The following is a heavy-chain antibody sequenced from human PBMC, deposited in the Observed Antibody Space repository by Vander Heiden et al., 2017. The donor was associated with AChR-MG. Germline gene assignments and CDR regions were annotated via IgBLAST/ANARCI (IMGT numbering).Heavy chain of an antibody. CDR1: GFTFSSYA. J-gene: IGHJ4*02. Sequence: EVQLLESGGGLVQPGGSLRLSCAASGFTFSSYAMSWVRRAPGKGLEWVSAISGSGGSTYYADSVKGRFTISRDNSKNTLYLQMNSLRAEDTAVYYCAASDTAMVTGGYYLDYWGQGTLVTVAS. D-gene: IGHD5-18*01. V-gene: IGHV3-23*01. CDR2: ISGSGGST. CDR3: AASDTAMVTGGYYLDY.